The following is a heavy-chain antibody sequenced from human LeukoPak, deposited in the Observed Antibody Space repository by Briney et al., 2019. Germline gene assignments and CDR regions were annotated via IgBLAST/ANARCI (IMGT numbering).Heavy chain of an antibody. J-gene: IGHJ3*02. D-gene: IGHD3-16*01. Sequence: ASVKVSCKASGYTFTSDGISWVRQAPGQGLEWMGWISAYNGNTNYAQKLQGRVTMTTDTSTSTAYMELRSLRSDDTAVYYCARDFGLFGEANDAFDIWGQGTMVTVSS. CDR1: GYTFTSDG. CDR2: ISAYNGNT. V-gene: IGHV1-18*01. CDR3: ARDFGLFGEANDAFDI.